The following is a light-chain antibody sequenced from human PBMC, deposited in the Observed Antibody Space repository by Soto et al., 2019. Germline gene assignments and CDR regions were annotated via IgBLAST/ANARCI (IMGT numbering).Light chain of an antibody. Sequence: DVVVTQSPLSLPVTLGQPASISCRSRQSLVYTNGNTYLAWFQQRPCQSPRRLIYKVSIRDSGVPDRFSGSWSGTEFTLTISSGEAEYVGVYYCMQGTHWPRTFGQGTKVEIK. V-gene: IGKV2-30*01. CDR3: MQGTHWPRT. CDR2: KVS. J-gene: IGKJ1*01. CDR1: QSLVYTNGNTY.